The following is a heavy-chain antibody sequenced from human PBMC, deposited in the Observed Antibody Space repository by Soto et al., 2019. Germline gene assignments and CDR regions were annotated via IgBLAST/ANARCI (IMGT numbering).Heavy chain of an antibody. Sequence: QVQLVQSGAEVKKPGSSVKVSCKAFGGTFSSYAISWVRQAPGQGLEWMGGIIPIFGTANYAQKFQGRVTITADESTSTAYMELSSLRSEDTAVYYCARYSADSSGYLAWFDPWGQGTLVTVSS. CDR3: ARYSADSSGYLAWFDP. CDR2: IIPIFGTA. V-gene: IGHV1-69*01. J-gene: IGHJ5*02. CDR1: GGTFSSYA. D-gene: IGHD3-22*01.